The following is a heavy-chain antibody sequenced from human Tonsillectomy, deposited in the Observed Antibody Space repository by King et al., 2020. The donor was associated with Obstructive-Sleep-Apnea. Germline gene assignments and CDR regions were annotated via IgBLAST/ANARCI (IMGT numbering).Heavy chain of an antibody. CDR3: ARDRDCRSTSCFFGMDV. Sequence: VQLLESGGGLVQPGGSLRLSCAASGFTFSSYWMHWVRQAPGKGLVWVSRINSDGSTTTYADSVKGRFTISRDNAKNTLHLQMSSLRAEDTAVYFCARDRDCRSTSCFFGMDVWGQGTTVTVSS. CDR2: INSDGSTT. V-gene: IGHV3-74*01. J-gene: IGHJ6*02. CDR1: GFTFSSYW. D-gene: IGHD2-2*01.